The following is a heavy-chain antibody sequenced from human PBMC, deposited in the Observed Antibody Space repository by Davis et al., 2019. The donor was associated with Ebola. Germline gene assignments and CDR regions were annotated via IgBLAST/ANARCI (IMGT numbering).Heavy chain of an antibody. CDR3: ARGGSGYKFDY. D-gene: IGHD5-12*01. J-gene: IGHJ4*02. CDR1: GGSISGHY. V-gene: IGHV4-59*11. Sequence: PSETLSLTCTVSGGSISGHYWSWVRQAPGKGLEWIGYIYYRGGTNYHPSLRSRVTISVDTSKDQLSLLLNSVTAADTALYFCARGGSGYKFDYWGQGTLVTVSS. CDR2: IYYRGGT.